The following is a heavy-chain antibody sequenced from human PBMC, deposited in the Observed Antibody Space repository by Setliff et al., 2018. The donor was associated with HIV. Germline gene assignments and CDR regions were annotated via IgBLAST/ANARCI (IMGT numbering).Heavy chain of an antibody. CDR1: NVSINSYY. CDR3: ARVPTSSWYVTTQRTKEYFHH. D-gene: IGHD6-13*01. J-gene: IGHJ1*01. Sequence: SETLSLTCTVSNVSINSYYWGWIRQPPGKGLEWIGSIYYSGNTYYNPSLKSRVTISTDTSRNQFSLRLSSVTAADTAIYYCARVPTSSWYVTTQRTKEYFHHWGQGTLVTVSS. V-gene: IGHV4-39*07. CDR2: IYYSGNT.